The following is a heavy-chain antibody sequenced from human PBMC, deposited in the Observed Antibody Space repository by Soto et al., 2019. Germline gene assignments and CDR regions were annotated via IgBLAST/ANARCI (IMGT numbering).Heavy chain of an antibody. CDR2: IRNKANFYAT. V-gene: IGHV3-72*01. D-gene: IGHD2-2*01. CDR3: TRVRLFPTIPKPGMDV. Sequence: GGSLRLSCAASGFTFSDHYMDWVRQAPGKDLEWVGRIRNKANFYATEYAAPVKGRFSISRDDSKNSLYLQMNRLKIEDTAIYYCTRVRLFPTIPKPGMDVWGQGTTVTVSS. CDR1: GFTFSDHY. J-gene: IGHJ6*02.